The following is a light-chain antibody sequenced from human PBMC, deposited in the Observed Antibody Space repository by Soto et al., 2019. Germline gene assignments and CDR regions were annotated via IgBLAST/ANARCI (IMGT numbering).Light chain of an antibody. Sequence: EKVMTQSPATLSLSPGERATLSCRASQSVGSTLAWYQQKPGQPPRLLIYDASTRATGIPARFSGSGSGTEFTLTISSLQSEDFAVYYCQQYNTWPRTFGQGTKVEIK. CDR1: QSVGST. CDR2: DAS. J-gene: IGKJ1*01. CDR3: QQYNTWPRT. V-gene: IGKV3-15*01.